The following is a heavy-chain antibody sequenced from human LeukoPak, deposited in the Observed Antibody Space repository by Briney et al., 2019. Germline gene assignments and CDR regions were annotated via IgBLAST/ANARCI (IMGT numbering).Heavy chain of an antibody. D-gene: IGHD1-26*01. CDR2: ISSSSSYI. Sequence: SGGSLRLSCAASGFTFGTYSMNWVRQAPGKGLEWVSSISSSSSYIYYADSVKGRFTISRDNSKNTLYLQMNSLRAEDTAVYYCAKDSGKDSGNYYFDYWGQGTLVTVSS. J-gene: IGHJ4*02. CDR1: GFTFGTYS. CDR3: AKDSGKDSGNYYFDY. V-gene: IGHV3-21*04.